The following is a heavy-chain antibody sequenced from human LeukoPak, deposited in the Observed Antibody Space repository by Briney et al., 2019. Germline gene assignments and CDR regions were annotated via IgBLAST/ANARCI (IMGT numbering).Heavy chain of an antibody. J-gene: IGHJ4*02. D-gene: IGHD6-19*01. Sequence: GGSLRLSCAASGFTFSGYAMSWVRQAPGTGLEWVSLVSDNGVITYYADSVKGRFTISRDNSKNTLYLQMNNLRVEDTAAYYCARTRAVAPPYQHDYWGQGTLVTVSS. CDR1: GFTFSGYA. CDR3: ARTRAVAPPYQHDY. CDR2: VSDNGVIT. V-gene: IGHV3-23*01.